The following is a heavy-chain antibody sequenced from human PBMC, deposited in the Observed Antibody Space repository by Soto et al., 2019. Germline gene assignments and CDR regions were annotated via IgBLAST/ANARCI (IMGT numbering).Heavy chain of an antibody. Sequence: QVQLVESGGSVVQPGRSLRLSCAASGVTFSSYGMHWVRQAPGKGLEWVAVISYDGSNKYYGDSVKGRFTISRDNSKNTVYLQMNSLRAEDTAVYYCAEDRRWQRPGAREIDYWGQGTLVTVSS. V-gene: IGHV3-30*18. D-gene: IGHD6-13*01. CDR3: AEDRRWQRPGAREIDY. CDR1: GVTFSSYG. CDR2: ISYDGSNK. J-gene: IGHJ4*02.